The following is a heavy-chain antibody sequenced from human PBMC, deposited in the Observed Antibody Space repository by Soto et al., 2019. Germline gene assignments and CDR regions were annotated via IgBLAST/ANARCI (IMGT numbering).Heavy chain of an antibody. D-gene: IGHD2-21*02. CDR1: GFTFSSYS. Sequence: GGSLRLSCAASGFTFSSYSMNWVRQAPGKGLEWVSSISSNSSYIYYADSVKGRFTISRDNAKNSLYLQMNSLRAEDTAVYYCARDSADGGDCYTYWGQGTLVTVSS. CDR3: ARDSADGGDCYTY. CDR2: ISSNSSYI. J-gene: IGHJ4*02. V-gene: IGHV3-21*01.